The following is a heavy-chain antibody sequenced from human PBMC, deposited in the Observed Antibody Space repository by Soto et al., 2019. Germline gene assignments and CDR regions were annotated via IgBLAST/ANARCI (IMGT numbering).Heavy chain of an antibody. D-gene: IGHD2-2*01. CDR3: ARSLGYCSSTSCYSSAYYYYSGMDV. Sequence: SVKVSCKASGGTFSSYAISWVRQAPGQGLEWMGGIIPIFGTANYAQKFQGRVTITADESTSTAYMELSSLRSEDTAVYYCARSLGYCSSTSCYSSAYYYYSGMDVWGQGTTVPVS. J-gene: IGHJ6*02. V-gene: IGHV1-69*13. CDR1: GGTFSSYA. CDR2: IIPIFGTA.